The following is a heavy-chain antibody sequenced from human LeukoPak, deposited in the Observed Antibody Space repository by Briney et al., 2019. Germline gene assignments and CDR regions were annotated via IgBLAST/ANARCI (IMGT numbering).Heavy chain of an antibody. J-gene: IGHJ5*02. CDR1: GGSISSYY. V-gene: IGHV4-4*07. D-gene: IGHD6-13*01. CDR2: IYTSGST. CDR3: AREDRQQLVHGFDP. Sequence: PSETLSLTCTVSGGSISSYYWSWIRQPAGKGLEWIGRIYTSGSTNYNPSLKSRVTMSVDTPKNQFSLKLSSVTAADTAVYYCAREDRQQLVHGFDPWGQGTLVTVSS.